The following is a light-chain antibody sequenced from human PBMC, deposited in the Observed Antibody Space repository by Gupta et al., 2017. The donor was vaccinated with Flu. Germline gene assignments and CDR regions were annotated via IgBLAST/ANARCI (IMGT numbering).Light chain of an antibody. Sequence: QSVLTQAPSAAGTPGHRVTISCSGSGCNIHINAVNWYQHLPGAAPKLLIYNNNQQPSGVPVRFSGSKSGTSASLAISGLQSDDEAVYYCASWDDDLNGPVFGGGTKLTVL. J-gene: IGLJ3*02. V-gene: IGLV1-44*01. CDR2: NNN. CDR1: GCNIHINA. CDR3: ASWDDDLNGPV.